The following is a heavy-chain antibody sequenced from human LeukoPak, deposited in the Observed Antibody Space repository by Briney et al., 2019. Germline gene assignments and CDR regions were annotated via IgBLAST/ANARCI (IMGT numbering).Heavy chain of an antibody. CDR1: GGSVTSYY. V-gene: IGHV4-59*02. J-gene: IGHJ6*02. Sequence: SETLSLTCTVSGGSVTSYYCNWVRQPPGRGLEWIGYIYYSGGTNYNPSLESRVTISLDTSRNQISLKLSSVTAADTAIYYCVRFGVNYDMDVWGQGTTVTVFS. CDR3: VRFGVNYDMDV. D-gene: IGHD3-16*01. CDR2: IYYSGGT.